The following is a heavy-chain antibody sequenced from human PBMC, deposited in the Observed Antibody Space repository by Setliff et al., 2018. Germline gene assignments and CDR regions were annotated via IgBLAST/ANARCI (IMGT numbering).Heavy chain of an antibody. CDR2: IYYSGST. J-gene: IGHJ4*02. CDR3: ARGRVEMATITPFDY. Sequence: LPETLSLTCTVSGGSISSSSYYWGWIRQPPGKGLEWIGSIYYSGSTYYNPSLKSRVTISVDTSKNQFSLKLSSVTAADTAVYYCARGRVEMATITPFDYWGQGTLVTVSS. CDR1: GGSISSSSYY. V-gene: IGHV4-39*07. D-gene: IGHD5-12*01.